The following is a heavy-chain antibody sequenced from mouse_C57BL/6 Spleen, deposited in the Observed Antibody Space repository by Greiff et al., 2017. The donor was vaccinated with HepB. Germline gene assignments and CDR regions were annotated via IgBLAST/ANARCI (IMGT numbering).Heavy chain of an antibody. CDR2: INPNNGGT. V-gene: IGHV1-18*01. Sequence: VQLKESGPELVKPGASVKIPCKASGYTFTDYNMDWVKQSHGKSLEWIGDINPNNGGTIYNQKFKGKATLTVDKSSSTAYMELRSLTSEDTAVYYCAIYYGYDGGFAYWGQGTLVTVSA. CDR3: AIYYGYDGGFAY. J-gene: IGHJ3*01. CDR1: GYTFTDYN. D-gene: IGHD2-2*01.